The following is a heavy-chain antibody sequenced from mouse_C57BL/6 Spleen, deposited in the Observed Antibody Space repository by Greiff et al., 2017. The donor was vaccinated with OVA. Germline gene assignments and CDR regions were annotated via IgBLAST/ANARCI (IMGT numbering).Heavy chain of an antibody. D-gene: IGHD1-1*01. J-gene: IGHJ1*03. CDR2: IDPSDSYT. CDR3: ARSCDYGSLYGVWFGV. V-gene: IGHV1-69*01. CDR1: GYTFTSYW. Sequence: QVQLQQPGAELVMPGASVKLSCKASGYTFTSYWMHWVKQRPGQGLEWIGEIDPSDSYTNYNQKFKGKSTLTVDKSSSTAYMQLSSLTSEVSAVYYRARSCDYGSLYGVWFGVCGTRASVTVSS.